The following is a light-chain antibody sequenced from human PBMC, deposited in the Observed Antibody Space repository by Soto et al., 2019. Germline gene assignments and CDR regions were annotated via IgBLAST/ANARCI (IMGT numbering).Light chain of an antibody. J-gene: IGLJ1*01. CDR1: STDVGGYKY. CDR2: EVN. Sequence: QSALTQPASVSGSPGQSITISCTGTSTDVGGYKYVSWYQQHPGTAPKLMIFEVNGRPSGVSDRFSGSKSGNTASLTISGLQPEDEADYYCSSFSSSSTPDVFGTGTKLTVL. V-gene: IGLV2-14*01. CDR3: SSFSSSSTPDV.